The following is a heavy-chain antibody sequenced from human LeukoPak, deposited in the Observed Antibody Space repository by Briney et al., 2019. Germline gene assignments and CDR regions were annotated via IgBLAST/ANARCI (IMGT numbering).Heavy chain of an antibody. CDR1: GYSFTNNW. J-gene: IGHJ5*02. CDR2: IYPGDSDT. Sequence: GESLKISCKGSGYSFTNNWIGWVRQMPGKGLELMGIIYPGDSDTRYSPSFQGHVTISADKSITTTYLQWNSLKASDTAIYYCARRVRPWDCFDPWGQGTLVTVSS. D-gene: IGHD3-16*01. CDR3: ARRVRPWDCFDP. V-gene: IGHV5-51*01.